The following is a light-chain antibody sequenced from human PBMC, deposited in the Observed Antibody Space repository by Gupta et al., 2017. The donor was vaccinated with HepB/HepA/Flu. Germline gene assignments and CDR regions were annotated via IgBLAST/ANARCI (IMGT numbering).Light chain of an antibody. CDR1: QSVSSY. CDR3: QQHSNWPPIT. J-gene: IGKJ5*01. V-gene: IGKV3-11*01. CDR2: DAS. Sequence: IVLTQSPATLSLSPGESATLPCRSSQSVSSYLAWYQQKPGQAPRHLIYDASNRATGIAARFSGSGCGTDFTLTISSREQEDFAVYYCQQHSNWPPITFGQGTRLEIK.